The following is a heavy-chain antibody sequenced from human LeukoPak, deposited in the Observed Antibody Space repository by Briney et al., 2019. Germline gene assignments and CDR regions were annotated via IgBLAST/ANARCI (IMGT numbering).Heavy chain of an antibody. Sequence: ASVKVSCKASGGTFSSYAISWVRQAPGQGLEWMGRIIPILGIANYAQKFQGRVTITADESTSTAYMELSSLRSEDTAVYYCARVSGYCSSTSCSNYYYYYYMDVWGKGTTVTVSS. J-gene: IGHJ6*03. V-gene: IGHV1-69*04. D-gene: IGHD2-2*01. CDR2: IIPILGIA. CDR3: ARVSGYCSSTSCSNYYYYYYMDV. CDR1: GGTFSSYA.